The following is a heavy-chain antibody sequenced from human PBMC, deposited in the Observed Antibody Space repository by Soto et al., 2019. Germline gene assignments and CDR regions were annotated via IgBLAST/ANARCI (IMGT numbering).Heavy chain of an antibody. Sequence: PGGSLRLSCAASGFTFSSYAMHWVRQAPGKGLEWVAVISYDGSSKYYADSVKGRFTISRDNSKNTLYLQMNSLRAEDTAVYYCARESYSEIVVVITTALGYWGQGTLVTVSS. CDR1: GFTFSSYA. V-gene: IGHV3-30-3*01. J-gene: IGHJ4*02. D-gene: IGHD3-22*01. CDR2: ISYDGSSK. CDR3: ARESYSEIVVVITTALGY.